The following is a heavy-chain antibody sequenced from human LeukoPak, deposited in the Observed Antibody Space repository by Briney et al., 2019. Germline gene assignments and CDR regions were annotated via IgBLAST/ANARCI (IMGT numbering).Heavy chain of an antibody. D-gene: IGHD6-13*01. CDR2: ISWNSGSI. CDR3: AKARAAAGTLFDY. CDR1: GFTFDDYA. J-gene: IGHJ4*02. Sequence: GGSLRLSCAASGFTFDDYAMHWVRQAPGKGLEWVSGISWNSGSIGYADSVKGRFTISRDNANNSLYLQMNSLRAEDTALYYCAKARAAAGTLFDYWGQGTLVTVSS. V-gene: IGHV3-9*01.